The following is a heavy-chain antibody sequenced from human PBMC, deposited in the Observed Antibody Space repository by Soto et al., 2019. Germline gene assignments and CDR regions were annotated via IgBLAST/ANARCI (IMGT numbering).Heavy chain of an antibody. CDR3: AKTVPATNY. V-gene: IGHV3-23*01. Sequence: VGSLRLSCAASGFTFSNYAMSWVRQAPVKGLEWVSAISGGVDSTYYADSVKGRCTISRDNSKNTLYLQMNSLRAEDTALYYCAKTVPATNYWGQGTLVTVSS. D-gene: IGHD6-19*01. CDR2: ISGGVDST. CDR1: GFTFSNYA. J-gene: IGHJ4*02.